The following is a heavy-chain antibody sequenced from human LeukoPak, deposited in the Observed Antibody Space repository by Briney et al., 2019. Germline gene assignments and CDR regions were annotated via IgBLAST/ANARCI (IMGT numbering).Heavy chain of an antibody. V-gene: IGHV3-30*18. CDR3: AKDSGSSWGDY. CDR2: ISYDGSNK. J-gene: IGHJ4*02. D-gene: IGHD6-13*01. CDR1: GFTFSSYG. Sequence: GRSLGLSCAASGFTFSSYGMHWVRQAPGKGLEWVAVISYDGSNKYYADSVKGRFTISRDNSKNTLYLQMNSLRAEDTAVYYCAKDSGSSWGDYWGQGTLVTVSS.